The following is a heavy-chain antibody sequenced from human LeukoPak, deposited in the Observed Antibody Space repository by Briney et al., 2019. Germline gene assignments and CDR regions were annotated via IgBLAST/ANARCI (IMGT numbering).Heavy chain of an antibody. CDR3: ARARSGLDY. CDR2: INHSGST. J-gene: IGHJ4*02. V-gene: IGHV4-34*01. CDR1: GGSFSGYY. D-gene: IGHD6-19*01. Sequence: SETLSLTCAVYGGSFSGYYWSWIRQPPGKGLEWIGEINHSGSTNYNPSLKSRVTISVDTSKNQFSLKLSSVTAADTAVYYCARARSGLDYWGQGTLVTVSS.